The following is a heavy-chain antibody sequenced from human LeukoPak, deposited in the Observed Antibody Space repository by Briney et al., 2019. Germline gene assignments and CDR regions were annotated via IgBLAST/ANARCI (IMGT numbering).Heavy chain of an antibody. CDR1: GFTFSSYG. J-gene: IGHJ6*03. D-gene: IGHD6-13*01. CDR2: IRYDGSNK. V-gene: IGHV3-30*02. CDR3: ARDIRSSSWHYYYYYYYMDV. Sequence: PGGSLRLSCAASGFTFSSYGMNWVRQAPGKGLEWVAFIRYDGSNKYYADSVRGRFTISGDNAKNTLYLQMNSLRAEDTAVYYRARDIRSSSWHYYYYYYYMDVWGKGTPVTGSS.